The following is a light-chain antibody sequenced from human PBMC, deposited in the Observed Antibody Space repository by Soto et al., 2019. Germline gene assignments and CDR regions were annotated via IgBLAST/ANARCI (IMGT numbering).Light chain of an antibody. V-gene: IGLV2-14*01. CDR2: DVS. CDR3: SSYTSSSLGV. J-gene: IGLJ1*01. CDR1: SSYVGGYNY. Sequence: QSALTQPASVSGSPGQSITISCTGTSSYVGGYNYVSWYQQHPGKAPKLMIYDVSNRPSGVSNRFSGSKSGNTASLTISGLQAEDEADYYCSSYTSSSLGVFGTGTKVTVL.